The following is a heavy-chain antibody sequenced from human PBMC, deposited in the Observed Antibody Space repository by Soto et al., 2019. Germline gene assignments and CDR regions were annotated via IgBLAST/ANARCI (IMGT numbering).Heavy chain of an antibody. CDR3: ASVSTNLELRSARPNWFDP. D-gene: IGHD1-7*01. Sequence: KQSQTLSLPCAISGDSVSSNSAAWNWIRQSPSRGLEWLGRTYYRSKWYNDYAVSVKSRITINPDTSKNQFSLQLNSVTPEDTAVYYCASVSTNLELRSARPNWFDPWGQGTLVTVSS. J-gene: IGHJ5*02. V-gene: IGHV6-1*01. CDR1: GDSVSSNSAA. CDR2: TYYRSKWYN.